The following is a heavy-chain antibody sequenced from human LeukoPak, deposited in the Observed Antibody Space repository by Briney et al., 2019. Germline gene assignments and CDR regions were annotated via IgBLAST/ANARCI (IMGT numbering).Heavy chain of an antibody. J-gene: IGHJ4*02. D-gene: IGHD1-14*01. CDR3: AREYNSRATFDY. Sequence: PGGSLRLSCTASASGLHFSSHSMNWVRQAPGKGVEWLSYIHSSGNYIFDAASVKGRFTVSRDNARNSLYLQMNGLRAEDTAIYYCAREYNSRATFDYWGQGTLVAVSS. CDR2: IHSSGNYI. CDR1: ASGLHFSSHS. V-gene: IGHV3-21*05.